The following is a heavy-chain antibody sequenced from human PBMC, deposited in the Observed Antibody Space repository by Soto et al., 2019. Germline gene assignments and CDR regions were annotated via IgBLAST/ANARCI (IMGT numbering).Heavy chain of an antibody. D-gene: IGHD2-8*02. J-gene: IGHJ5*02. CDR2: IYYNGNT. CDR1: GASISSYY. Sequence: QVQLQESGPGLVKPSETLSLTCTVSGASISSYYWNWIRQSPGKGLEWIGHIYYNGNTKYNPFLESRLTISVDTSKTNFPRGLNSVPAADTAVYFGARGAVAVDALREDNWFDPWGQGTLVTVSS. V-gene: IGHV4-59*01. CDR3: ARGAVAVDALREDNWFDP.